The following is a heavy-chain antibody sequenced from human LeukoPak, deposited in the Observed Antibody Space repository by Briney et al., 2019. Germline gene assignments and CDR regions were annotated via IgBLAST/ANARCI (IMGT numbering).Heavy chain of an antibody. Sequence: SETLSLTCTVSGGSISSSSYYWGWIRQPPGKGLEGIGSIYYSGSTYYNPSLKSRVTISVDTSKNQFSLKLSSVTAADTAVYYCAIRVVPAAMRAYYFDYWGQGTLVTVSS. V-gene: IGHV4-39*01. J-gene: IGHJ4*02. D-gene: IGHD2-2*01. CDR2: IYYSGST. CDR3: AIRVVPAAMRAYYFDY. CDR1: GGSISSSSYY.